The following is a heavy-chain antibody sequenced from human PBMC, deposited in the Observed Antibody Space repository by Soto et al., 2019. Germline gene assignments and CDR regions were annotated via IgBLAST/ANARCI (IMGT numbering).Heavy chain of an antibody. CDR1: GGTFSSYA. Sequence: SVKFSCKASGGTFSSYAISWVRQAPGQGLEWMGGIIPIFGTANYAQKFQGRVTITADESTSTAYMELSSLRSEDTAVYYCARGAEPGGGYYYGMDVWGQGTTVTVSS. CDR3: ARGAEPGGGYYYGMDV. V-gene: IGHV1-69*13. CDR2: IIPIFGTA. D-gene: IGHD3-16*01. J-gene: IGHJ6*02.